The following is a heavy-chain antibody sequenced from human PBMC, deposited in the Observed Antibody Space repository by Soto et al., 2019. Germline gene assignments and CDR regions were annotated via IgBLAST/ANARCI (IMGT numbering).Heavy chain of an antibody. J-gene: IGHJ6*02. V-gene: IGHV1-3*04. CDR2: INTGNGDT. CDR3: ARDEPFIQLGIIYYYYGMDV. CDR1: GYTFTNYP. Sequence: QVQLVQSGAEVKKPGASVKVSCEAFGYTFTNYPIHWVRQAPGQRLEWMGWINTGNGDTKYSPKCQGRVTITRDTSASTAYVELSSLGSEDTAVYFCARDEPFIQLGIIYYYYGMDVWGQGTTVTVSS. D-gene: IGHD6-6*01.